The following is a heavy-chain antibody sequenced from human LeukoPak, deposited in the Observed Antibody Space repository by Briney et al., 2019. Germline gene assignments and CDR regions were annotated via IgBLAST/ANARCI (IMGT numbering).Heavy chain of an antibody. J-gene: IGHJ5*02. CDR3: AKDSASDYYNWFDP. CDR2: ISGSGGAT. CDR1: GFTFHTYA. D-gene: IGHD4-11*01. V-gene: IGHV3-23*01. Sequence: GGSLRLSCAASGFTFHTYAMNWVRQAPGKGLELVAAISGSGGATHYADSVKGRFTISRDNSQNTLYLQMNSLRDEDTALYYCAKDSASDYYNWFDPWGQGTLVTVS.